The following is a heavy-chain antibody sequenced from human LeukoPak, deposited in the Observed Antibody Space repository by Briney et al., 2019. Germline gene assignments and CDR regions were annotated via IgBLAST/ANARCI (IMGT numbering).Heavy chain of an antibody. Sequence: GGSLRLSCAASGFTFSSYWFSWVRQAPGKGLEWVANIKHDGSDKYYVDSVKGRFTISRDDAKSSLYLQMNSLRAEDTAVYYCARGHTTVSGVYWGQGTLVTVS. V-gene: IGHV3-7*01. CDR2: IKHDGSDK. CDR1: GFTFSSYW. J-gene: IGHJ4*02. CDR3: ARGHTTVSGVY. D-gene: IGHD1-1*01.